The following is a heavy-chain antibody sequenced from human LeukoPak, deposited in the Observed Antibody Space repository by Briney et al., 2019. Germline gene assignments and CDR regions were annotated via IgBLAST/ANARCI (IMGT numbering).Heavy chain of an antibody. J-gene: IGHJ4*02. CDR1: GFTFSSYS. V-gene: IGHV3-48*01. Sequence: GGSLRLSCAASGFTFSSYSMNWVRQAPGKGLEWVSYISSSSRTIYYADSVRGRFTVSRDNAKDSLYLQLNSLRAEDTAVYYCARQSGGFGESPFDYWGQGTLVTVSS. CDR3: ARQSGGFGESPFDY. CDR2: ISSSSRTI. D-gene: IGHD3-10*01.